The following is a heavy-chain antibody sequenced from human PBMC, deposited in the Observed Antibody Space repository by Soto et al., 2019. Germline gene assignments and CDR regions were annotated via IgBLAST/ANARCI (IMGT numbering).Heavy chain of an antibody. CDR3: ARRLYYYGSGSYPNYYYYGMDV. D-gene: IGHD3-10*01. Sequence: SETLSLTCAVYGGSFSGYYWSWIRQPPWKGLEWIGEINHSGSTNYNPSLKSRVTISVDTSKNQFSLKLSSVTAADTAVYYCARRLYYYGSGSYPNYYYYGMDVWGQGTTVT. J-gene: IGHJ6*02. V-gene: IGHV4-34*01. CDR1: GGSFSGYY. CDR2: INHSGST.